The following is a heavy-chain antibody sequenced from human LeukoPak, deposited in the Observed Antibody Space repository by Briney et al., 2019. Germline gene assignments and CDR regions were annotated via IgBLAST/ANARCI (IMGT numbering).Heavy chain of an antibody. J-gene: IGHJ6*03. Sequence: GGSLRLSCAASGFTFSSYWMSWVRQAPGKGLEWVANIKQDGSEKYYVDSVKGRFTISRDNAKNSLYLQMNSLRAEDTAVYYCARDRRLHCSSTSCYRRYYYYMDVWGKGTTVTVSS. CDR3: ARDRRLHCSSTSCYRRYYYYMDV. CDR2: IKQDGSEK. CDR1: GFTFSSYW. D-gene: IGHD2-2*01. V-gene: IGHV3-7*01.